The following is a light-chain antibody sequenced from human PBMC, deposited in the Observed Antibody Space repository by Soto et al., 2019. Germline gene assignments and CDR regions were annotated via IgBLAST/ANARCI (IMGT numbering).Light chain of an antibody. CDR2: GAS. CDR1: QSISTN. CDR3: QQWIRWT. Sequence: EIVMTQSPATLSVSPGDRVTLSCRASQSISTNLAWYQQKPGQAPRLLIYGASTRATGIPSRFSGSGSETEFTLTSRRLQADDFEIYHCQQWIRWTFGQGTRLELK. V-gene: IGKV3-15*01. J-gene: IGKJ1*01.